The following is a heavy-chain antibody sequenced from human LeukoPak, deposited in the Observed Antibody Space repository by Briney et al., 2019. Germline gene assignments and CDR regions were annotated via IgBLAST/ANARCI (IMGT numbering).Heavy chain of an antibody. Sequence: GGSLRLSCAASGFTFSSYAMGWVRQAPGKGLQWVSAISGSDGSTYYADSVKGRFTISRDNSKNTLYLQMNSLRAEDTAVYDCAKYSENYLDYWGQGTLVTVSS. CDR2: ISGSDGST. J-gene: IGHJ4*02. CDR3: AKYSENYLDY. V-gene: IGHV3-23*01. CDR1: GFTFSSYA. D-gene: IGHD1-26*01.